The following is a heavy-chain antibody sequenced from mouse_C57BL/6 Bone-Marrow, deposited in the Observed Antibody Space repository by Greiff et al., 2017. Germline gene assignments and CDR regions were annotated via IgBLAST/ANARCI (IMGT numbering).Heavy chain of an antibody. J-gene: IGHJ2*01. D-gene: IGHD2-3*01. CDR1: GYTFTSYG. Sequence: VQRVESGAELARPGASVKLSCKASGYTFTSYGISWVKQRTGQGLEWIGEIYPRSGNTYYNEKFKGKATLTADKSSSTAYMELRSLTSEDSAVYFCARKEGDGYSFDYWGQGTTLTVSS. CDR3: ARKEGDGYSFDY. CDR2: IYPRSGNT. V-gene: IGHV1-81*01.